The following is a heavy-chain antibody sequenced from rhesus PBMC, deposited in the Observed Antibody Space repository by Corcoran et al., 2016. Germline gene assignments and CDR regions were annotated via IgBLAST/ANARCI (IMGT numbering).Heavy chain of an antibody. CDR2: CNTGVGSP. J-gene: IGHJ4*01. CDR1: GFTFSSYY. D-gene: IGHD6-25*01. V-gene: IGHV3S25*01. CDR3: AKARIAAALDY. Sequence: EVQLVESGGGLVQPGGSLSLSCAASGFTFSSYYMYWVRQAPGKGLEWTSACNTGVGSPYYAASGKGRFTISRDKSKNTLSLQMNSLRAEDTAVYYCAKARIAAALDYWGQGVLVTVSS.